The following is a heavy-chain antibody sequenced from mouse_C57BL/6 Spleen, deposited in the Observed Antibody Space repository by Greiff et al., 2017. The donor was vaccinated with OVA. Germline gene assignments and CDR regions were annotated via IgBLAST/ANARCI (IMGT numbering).Heavy chain of an antibody. J-gene: IGHJ2*01. V-gene: IGHV1-72*01. CDR2: IDPNSGGT. CDR1: GYTFTSYW. Sequence: QVQLQQPGAELVKPGASVKLSCKASGYTFTSYWMHWVKQRPGRGLEWIGRIDPNSGGTKYNEKFKSKATLTVDKPSSTAYMQLSSLTSEDSAVDYCARTPIITTVVAYYFDYWGQGTTLTVSS. CDR3: ARTPIITTVVAYYFDY. D-gene: IGHD1-1*01.